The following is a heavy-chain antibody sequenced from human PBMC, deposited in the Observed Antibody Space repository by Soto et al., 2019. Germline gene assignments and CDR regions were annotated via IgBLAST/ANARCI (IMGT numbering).Heavy chain of an antibody. CDR2: IYPGDSDT. V-gene: IGHV5-51*01. D-gene: IGHD3-10*01. CDR1: GYSFTSYW. CDR3: ARGWFGELGEKDWFDP. J-gene: IGHJ5*02. Sequence: HGESLKISCKGSGYSFTSYWIGWVRQMPGKGLEWMGIIYPGDSDTRYSPSFQGQVTISADKSISTAYLQWSSLKASDTAMYYCARGWFGELGEKDWFDPWGQGTLVTVSS.